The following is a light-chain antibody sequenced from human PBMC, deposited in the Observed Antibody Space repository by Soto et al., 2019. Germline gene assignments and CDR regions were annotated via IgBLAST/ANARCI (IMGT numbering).Light chain of an antibody. CDR3: QQYNTWPLT. Sequence: DIQMTQSPSTLSASVGDRVTIACRASQSISSWLAWYQQKPGNAPKLLIYQASSLQSGVPSRFGGNGSGTDFTLTLSSLEPDDFATYYCQQYNTWPLTFGGGTKVDIK. J-gene: IGKJ4*01. CDR2: QAS. CDR1: QSISSW. V-gene: IGKV1-5*03.